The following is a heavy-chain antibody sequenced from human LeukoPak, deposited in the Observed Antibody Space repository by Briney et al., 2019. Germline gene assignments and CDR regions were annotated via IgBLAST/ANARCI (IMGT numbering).Heavy chain of an antibody. Sequence: RSSETLSLTCAVYGGSFSGYYWSWIRQPPGKGLEWIGEINHSGSTNYNPSLKSRVTISVDTSKNQFSLKLSSVTAADTAVYYCARGRYYDFWSGYFYYFDYWGQGTLVTVSS. V-gene: IGHV4-34*01. CDR2: INHSGST. CDR3: ARGRYYDFWSGYFYYFDY. CDR1: GGSFSGYY. D-gene: IGHD3-3*01. J-gene: IGHJ4*02.